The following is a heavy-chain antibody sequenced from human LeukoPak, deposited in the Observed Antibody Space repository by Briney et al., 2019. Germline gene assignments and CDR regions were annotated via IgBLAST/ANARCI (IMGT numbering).Heavy chain of an antibody. CDR1: GFTFSSYS. Sequence: GGSLRLSCAASGFTFSSYSMNWVRQAPGKGLEWVSYISSSGSTIYYADSVKGRLTISRGNAKNSLCLQLSSLRDEDTAVYYCARDCRLNCARQPGFDSWGQGTLVTVSS. CDR2: ISSSGSTI. CDR3: ARDCRLNCARQPGFDS. D-gene: IGHD1-1*01. V-gene: IGHV3-48*02. J-gene: IGHJ5*01.